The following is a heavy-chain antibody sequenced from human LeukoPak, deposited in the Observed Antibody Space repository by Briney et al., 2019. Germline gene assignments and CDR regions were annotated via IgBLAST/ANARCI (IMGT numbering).Heavy chain of an antibody. D-gene: IGHD3-22*01. Sequence: KPSETLSLTCTVSGYSISSGYYWGWIRQPSGKGLEWIGSIYHSGSTYYNPSLKSRVTISVDTSKNQFSLKLSSVTAADTAVYYCARDPPGPAYYYDQIEDAFDIWGQGTMVTVSS. CDR1: GYSISSGYY. V-gene: IGHV4-38-2*02. CDR3: ARDPPGPAYYYDQIEDAFDI. CDR2: IYHSGST. J-gene: IGHJ3*02.